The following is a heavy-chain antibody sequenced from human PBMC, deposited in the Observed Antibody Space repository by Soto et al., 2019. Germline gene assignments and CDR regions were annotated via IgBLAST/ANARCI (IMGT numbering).Heavy chain of an antibody. CDR2: IYWDDDH. J-gene: IGHJ4*02. CDR1: GFSLSTNGVG. CDR3: AREMYYSTYFDS. D-gene: IGHD3-10*01. Sequence: QITLKESGPTLVRPTQTLTLTCTFSGFSLSTNGVGVGWIRQPPGKALEWLALIYWDDDHRYSPSLKTRLTNTKDTSKNQVVLTMTKFDPADTATYYCAREMYYSTYFDSWGQGTLVTVSS. V-gene: IGHV2-5*02.